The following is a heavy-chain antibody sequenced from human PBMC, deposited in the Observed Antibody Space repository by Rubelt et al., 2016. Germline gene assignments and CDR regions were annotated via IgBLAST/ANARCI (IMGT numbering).Heavy chain of an antibody. D-gene: IGHD7-27*01. J-gene: IGHJ4*02. V-gene: IGHV3-66*01. CDR2: IYSGGST. Sequence: EVQLVESGGGLVQPGGSLRLSCAASGFTFSSYEMNWVRQAPGKGLEWVSVIYSGGSTYYADSVKGRFTISRDNSKNTLYLQMNSLRAEDTAVYYCARNWGFDYWGQGTLVTVSS. CDR3: ARNWGFDY. CDR1: GFTFSSYE.